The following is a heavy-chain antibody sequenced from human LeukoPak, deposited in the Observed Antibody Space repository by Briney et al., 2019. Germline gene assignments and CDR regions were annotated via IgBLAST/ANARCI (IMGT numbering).Heavy chain of an antibody. CDR1: GFTFSSYW. CDR2: IFREGTT. J-gene: IGHJ4*02. Sequence: PGGSLRLSCAASGFTFSSYWMSWVRQAPGKGLEWVSVIFREGTTYYADSVKGRFTISRDNSKNTLYLQMNTLRAEDTAMYYCTKTGGPWDWGQGTLVTVSS. V-gene: IGHV3-53*01. CDR3: TKTGGPWD. D-gene: IGHD7-27*01.